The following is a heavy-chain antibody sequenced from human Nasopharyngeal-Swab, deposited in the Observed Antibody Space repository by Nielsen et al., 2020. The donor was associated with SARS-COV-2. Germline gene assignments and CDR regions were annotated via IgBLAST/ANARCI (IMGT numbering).Heavy chain of an antibody. D-gene: IGHD3-3*01. V-gene: IGHV4-59*13. CDR2: IYYSGST. CDR3: ARLSYDFWSGYFDY. Sequence: SEPQSLTCTVSGGSISSYYWSWIRQPPGKGLEWIGYIYYSGSTNYNPSLKSRVTISVDTSKNQFSLKLSSVTAADTAVYYCARLSYDFWSGYFDYWGQGTLVTVSS. J-gene: IGHJ4*02. CDR1: GGSISSYY.